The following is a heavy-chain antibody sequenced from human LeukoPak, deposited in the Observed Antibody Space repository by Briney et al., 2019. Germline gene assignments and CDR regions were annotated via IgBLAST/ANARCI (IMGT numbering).Heavy chain of an antibody. CDR1: GGSISSYY. V-gene: IGHV4-4*07. CDR3: ARDSKDGDYRGYYYYYYMDV. J-gene: IGHJ6*03. Sequence: SETLSLTCTVSGGSISSYYWSWIRQPAGKGLEWIGRIYTSGSTNYNPSLKSRVTMSVDTSKNQFSLKLSSVTAADTAVYYCARDSKDGDYRGYYYYYYMDVWGKGTTVTVS. D-gene: IGHD4-17*01. CDR2: IYTSGST.